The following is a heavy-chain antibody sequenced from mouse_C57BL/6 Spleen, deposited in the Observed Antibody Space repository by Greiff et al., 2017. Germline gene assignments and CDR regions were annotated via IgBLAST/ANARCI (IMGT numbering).Heavy chain of an antibody. V-gene: IGHV1-26*01. Sequence: EVQLQQSGPELVKPGASVKIPCKASGYTFTDYYMNWVKQSHGKSLEWIGDINPNNGGTSYNQKFKGKATLTVDKSSSTAYMELRSLTSEDSAVYYCAAGDYYGSSPWYFDVWGTGTTVTVSS. CDR2: INPNNGGT. CDR3: AAGDYYGSSPWYFDV. D-gene: IGHD1-1*01. J-gene: IGHJ1*03. CDR1: GYTFTDYY.